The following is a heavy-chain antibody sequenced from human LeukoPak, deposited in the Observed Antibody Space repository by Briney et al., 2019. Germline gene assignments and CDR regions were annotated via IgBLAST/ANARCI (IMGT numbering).Heavy chain of an antibody. V-gene: IGHV3-23*01. J-gene: IGHJ4*02. Sequence: GGSLRLSCAASGFIFNDYAMSWVRQVPGKGLECASVISASGGKTYYADSVKGRFTISRDTSKTTISLQMNSLRVEDSAVYYCAKWTRTTLFRGDRARFDSWGQGTLVTVSS. D-gene: IGHD3-10*01. CDR3: AKWTRTTLFRGDRARFDS. CDR2: ISASGGKT. CDR1: GFIFNDYA.